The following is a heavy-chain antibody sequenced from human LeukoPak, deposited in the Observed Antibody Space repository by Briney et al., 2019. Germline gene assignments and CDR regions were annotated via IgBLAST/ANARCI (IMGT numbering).Heavy chain of an antibody. Sequence: GGSLRLSCAASGFTFNSYSMNWVRQAPGKGLEWVSVIYSSGGTYYADSVKGRFTISRDNSKNTLYLQMNSLRAEDTAVYYCARGRDPGGFDIWGQGTMVTVSS. CDR1: GFTFNSYS. J-gene: IGHJ3*02. CDR3: ARGRDPGGFDI. V-gene: IGHV3-53*01. CDR2: IYSSGGT. D-gene: IGHD1-26*01.